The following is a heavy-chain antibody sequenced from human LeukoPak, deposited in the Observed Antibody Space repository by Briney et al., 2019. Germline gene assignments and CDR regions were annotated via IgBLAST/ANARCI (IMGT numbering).Heavy chain of an antibody. J-gene: IGHJ4*02. Sequence: SVKVSCKASGGTFSSYAISWVRQAPGQGLEWMGGIIPIFGTANYAQKFQGRVTITTDESTSTAYMELSSLRSEDTAVYYCASKGTGTISDDYWGQGTLVTVSS. CDR1: GGTFSSYA. D-gene: IGHD1-7*01. CDR2: IIPIFGTA. V-gene: IGHV1-69*05. CDR3: ASKGTGTISDDY.